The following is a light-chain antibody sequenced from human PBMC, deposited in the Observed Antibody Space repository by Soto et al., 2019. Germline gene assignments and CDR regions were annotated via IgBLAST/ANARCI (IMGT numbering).Light chain of an antibody. CDR1: QSLANSF. J-gene: IGKJ5*01. Sequence: EIVLAESPGTLSLSPGERATLSCRASQSLANSFIALYQQKPGQAPRLLIYDTSSRASGIPDRFSGSGSGTDFTLTISRLETEDFAVFYCQQYGTSEIIFGQGTRLEIK. CDR3: QQYGTSEII. CDR2: DTS. V-gene: IGKV3-20*01.